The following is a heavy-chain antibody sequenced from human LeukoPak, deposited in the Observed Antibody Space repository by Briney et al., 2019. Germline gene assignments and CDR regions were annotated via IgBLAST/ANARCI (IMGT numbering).Heavy chain of an antibody. D-gene: IGHD3-10*01. V-gene: IGHV1-2*06. CDR2: INPNSGGT. Sequence: ASVKASCKASGYTFTGYYMHWVRQAPGQGLEWMGRINPNSGGTNYAQKFQGRVTMTRDTSISTAYIQLSRLRSDDTAVYYCARGYYGSGSYDYWGQGTLVTVSS. CDR1: GYTFTGYY. CDR3: ARGYYGSGSYDY. J-gene: IGHJ4*02.